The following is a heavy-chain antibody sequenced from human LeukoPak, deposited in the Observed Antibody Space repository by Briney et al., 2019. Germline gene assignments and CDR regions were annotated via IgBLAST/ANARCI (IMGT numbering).Heavy chain of an antibody. J-gene: IGHJ6*02. CDR3: ANSWKWFGDSLSYYYYGMDV. V-gene: IGHV3-30-3*01. CDR1: GFTFSSYA. Sequence: PGGSLRLSCAASGFTFSSYAMHWVRQAPGKGLEWVAVISYDGSNKYYADSVKGRFTISRDNSKNTLYLQMNSLRAEDTAVYYCANSWKWFGDSLSYYYYGMDVWGQGTTVTVSS. CDR2: ISYDGSNK. D-gene: IGHD3-10*01.